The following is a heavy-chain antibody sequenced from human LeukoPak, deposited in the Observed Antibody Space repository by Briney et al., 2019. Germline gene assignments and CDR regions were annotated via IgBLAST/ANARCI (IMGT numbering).Heavy chain of an antibody. D-gene: IGHD4-17*01. J-gene: IGHJ6*03. V-gene: IGHV4-4*07. CDR1: VDSISGFY. CDR2: ISTSGST. CDR3: ARGLPSYGDYVDYYFYMDV. Sequence: PSETLSLTCTVSVDSISGFYWSWIRQPAGKGLQWIGRISTSGSTNYNPSLKSRVTMSVDRSTNEFSLTVRSVTAADTALYYCARGLPSYGDYVDYYFYMDVWGKGTTVTVSS.